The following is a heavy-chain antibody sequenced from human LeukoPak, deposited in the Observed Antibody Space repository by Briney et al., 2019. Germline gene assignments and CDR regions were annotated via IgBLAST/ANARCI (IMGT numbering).Heavy chain of an antibody. V-gene: IGHV6-1*01. CDR3: ARAPNPFSGCWFDP. CDR1: GDSVSSTSAA. CDR2: TYYRSKWYN. J-gene: IGHJ5*02. D-gene: IGHD5-12*01. Sequence: SQTLSLTCAISGDSVSSTSAAWAWIRQSPSRGLEWLGRTYYRSKWYNDFAVSVKGRIAINPDTSKNQFSLQLNSVTPEDTAVYYCARAPNPFSGCWFDPWGQGTLVTVSS.